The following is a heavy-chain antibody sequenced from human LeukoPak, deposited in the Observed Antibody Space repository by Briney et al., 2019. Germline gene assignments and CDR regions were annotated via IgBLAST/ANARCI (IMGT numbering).Heavy chain of an antibody. CDR3: ARGLVGDILTGYYNSPDFDY. Sequence: SETLSLTCTVSGGSISNYFWNWIRQPAGKGLEWIGRIYSSGSTNYNPSLKSRVTISVDTSKNQFSLKLSSVTAADTAVYYCARGLVGDILTGYYNSPDFDYWGQGTLVTVSS. V-gene: IGHV4-4*07. CDR2: IYSSGST. CDR1: GGSISNYF. J-gene: IGHJ4*02. D-gene: IGHD3-9*01.